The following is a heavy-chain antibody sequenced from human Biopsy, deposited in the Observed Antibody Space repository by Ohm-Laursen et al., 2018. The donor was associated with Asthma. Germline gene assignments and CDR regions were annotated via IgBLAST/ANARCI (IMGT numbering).Heavy chain of an antibody. V-gene: IGHV3-48*02. D-gene: IGHD4-17*01. Sequence: GSLRLSCTASGFTFSSYSMNWVRQTPGKGLEWVSYISSSSSTIYYADSVKGRFTISRDNAKNSLYLQMNSLRDEDTAVYYCARPRWGPYGYWGQGTLVTVSS. CDR1: GFTFSSYS. CDR2: ISSSSSTI. J-gene: IGHJ4*02. CDR3: ARPRWGPYGY.